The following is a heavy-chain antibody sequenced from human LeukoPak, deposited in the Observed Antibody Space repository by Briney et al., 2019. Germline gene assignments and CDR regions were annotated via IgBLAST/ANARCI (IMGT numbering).Heavy chain of an antibody. Sequence: PGRSLRLSCTASGFTFGDYAMSWVRQAPGKGLEWVGFVRSKAYGGTTEYAASVKGRFTISRDDSKSIAYLQMNSLKTEATAVYYCTRARRGFGEFFDYYYYGMDVWGQGTTVTVSS. V-gene: IGHV3-49*04. D-gene: IGHD3-10*01. CDR1: GFTFGDYA. J-gene: IGHJ6*02. CDR3: TRARRGFGEFFDYYYYGMDV. CDR2: VRSKAYGGTT.